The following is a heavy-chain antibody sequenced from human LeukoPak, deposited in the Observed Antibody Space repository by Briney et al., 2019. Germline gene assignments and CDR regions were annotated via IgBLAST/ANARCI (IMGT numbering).Heavy chain of an antibody. Sequence: SETLSLTCTVSRGSISGYSWSWIRQSPGGGLEWIGEIYYSGGTAYNPSLRSRVTMSVDTSKNQLSLQLRSMTSADTAVYYCVRGPYGASISKWFDPWGQGTQVIVSP. J-gene: IGHJ5*02. D-gene: IGHD4/OR15-4a*01. CDR3: VRGPYGASISKWFDP. V-gene: IGHV4-59*01. CDR1: RGSISGYS. CDR2: IYYSGGT.